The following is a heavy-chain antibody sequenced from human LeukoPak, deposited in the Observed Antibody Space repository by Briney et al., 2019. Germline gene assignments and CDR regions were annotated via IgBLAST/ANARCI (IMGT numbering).Heavy chain of an antibody. CDR2: ISYDGSNK. V-gene: IGHV3-30-3*01. CDR1: GLTFSTIA. Sequence: GGSLRLSCAASGLTFSTIAFHWVRQAPGKGLEWVALISYDGSNKFYADSVKGRFTISRDNSKNTLYLQMNSLRAEDTAFYYCAKAELGVDTFFDYWGQGTLVTVSS. J-gene: IGHJ4*02. D-gene: IGHD3-3*01. CDR3: AKAELGVDTFFDY.